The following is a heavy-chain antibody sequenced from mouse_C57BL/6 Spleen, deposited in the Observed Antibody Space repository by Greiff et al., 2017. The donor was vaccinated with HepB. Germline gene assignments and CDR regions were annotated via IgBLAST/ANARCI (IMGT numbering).Heavy chain of an antibody. J-gene: IGHJ3*01. CDR2: INPNYGTT. CDR3: AGADYGSSYWFAY. Sequence: EVQLQQPGPELVKPGASVKISCKASGYSFTDYNMNWVKQSNGKSLEWIGVINPNYGTTSYNQKFKGKATLTVDQSSSTAYMQLNSLTSEDSAVYYCAGADYGSSYWFAYWGQGTLVTVSA. D-gene: IGHD1-1*01. V-gene: IGHV1-39*01. CDR1: GYSFTDYN.